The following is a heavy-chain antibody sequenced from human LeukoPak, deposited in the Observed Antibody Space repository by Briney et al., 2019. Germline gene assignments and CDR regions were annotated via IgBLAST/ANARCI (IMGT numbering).Heavy chain of an antibody. D-gene: IGHD3-9*01. Sequence: PGGSLRLSCLASGFAFNTQAMHWVRQAPGKGLEWLAVMSLDGSSIYYADSVKGRFTISRDNSKNTLYLQMSSLRVEDTAVYYCARDRGKLRYFDLWGQGTLLTVSS. J-gene: IGHJ4*02. CDR2: MSLDGSSI. CDR3: ARDRGKLRYFDL. V-gene: IGHV3-30*15. CDR1: GFAFNTQA.